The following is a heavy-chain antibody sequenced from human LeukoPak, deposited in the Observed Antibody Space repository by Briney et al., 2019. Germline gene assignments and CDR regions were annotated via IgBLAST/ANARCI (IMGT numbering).Heavy chain of an antibody. CDR2: ISSSSSYI. V-gene: IGHV3-21*01. D-gene: IGHD3-22*01. Sequence: PGGSLRLSCAASGFTFDDYAMHWVRQAPGKGLEWVSSISSSSSYIYYADSVKGRFTISRDNAKNSLYLQMNSLRAEDTAVYYCASYDSSGYYLDAFDIWGQGTMVTVSS. J-gene: IGHJ3*02. CDR3: ASYDSSGYYLDAFDI. CDR1: GFTFDDYA.